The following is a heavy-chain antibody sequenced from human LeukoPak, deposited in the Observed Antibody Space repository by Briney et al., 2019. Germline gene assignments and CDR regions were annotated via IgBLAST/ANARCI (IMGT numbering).Heavy chain of an antibody. CDR2: RFSSGNT. V-gene: IGHV4-31*03. CDR3: ARARTYYSDGSGLNWFDP. CDR1: GGSISSGNYW. D-gene: IGHD3-22*01. J-gene: IGHJ5*02. Sequence: PSETLSLTCTVSGGSISSGNYWWSWIRQLPGMGLEWIGHRFSSGNTHYNPSLKSRVTISVDTSKNQFSLSLSSVTAADTAIYYCARARTYYSDGSGLNWFDPWGQGTLVTVSS.